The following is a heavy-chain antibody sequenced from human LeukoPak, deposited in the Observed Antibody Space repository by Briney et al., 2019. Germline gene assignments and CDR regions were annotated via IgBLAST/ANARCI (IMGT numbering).Heavy chain of an antibody. CDR1: GYTFTSFG. D-gene: IGHD4-17*01. CDR2: ISGYNGYT. CDR3: ARGNGDNSGAYAFDI. Sequence: RASVTVSCKTSGYTFTSFGISWVRQAPGQGLEWMGWISGYNGYTNYAQNLQGRVTVTTDTSTSTVYMELRSLRSDDTAVYYCARGNGDNSGAYAFDIWGRGTMVTVSS. J-gene: IGHJ3*02. V-gene: IGHV1-18*01.